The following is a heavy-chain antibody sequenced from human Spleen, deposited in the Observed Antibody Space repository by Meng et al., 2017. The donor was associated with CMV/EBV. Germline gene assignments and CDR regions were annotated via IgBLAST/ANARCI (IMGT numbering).Heavy chain of an antibody. J-gene: IGHJ3*01. CDR2: ISSSSSYI. V-gene: IGHV3-21*01. CDR3: ARENQFNTFDF. D-gene: IGHD1-14*01. CDR1: GFTFSDYS. Sequence: GGSLRLSCAASGFTFSDYSMNWVRQAPGKGLEWVSSISSSSSYIYYADSVEGRFTISRDDAKNSLYLQMNSLRAEDTAVYYCARENQFNTFDFWGQGTVVTVSS.